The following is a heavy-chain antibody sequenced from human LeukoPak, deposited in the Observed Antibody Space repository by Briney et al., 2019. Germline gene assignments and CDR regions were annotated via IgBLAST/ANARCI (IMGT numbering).Heavy chain of an antibody. CDR3: ASARPAFGEEGDY. CDR1: GYSFTSYW. J-gene: IGHJ4*02. CDR2: IYPGDSDT. V-gene: IGHV5-51*01. Sequence: HGESLKISCKGSGYSFTSYWIGWVRQMPGKGLEWMGFIYPGDSDTRYSPSFQGQVTISADKSISTAYLQWSSLKASDTAMYYCASARPAFGEEGDYWGQGTLVTVSS. D-gene: IGHD3-10*01.